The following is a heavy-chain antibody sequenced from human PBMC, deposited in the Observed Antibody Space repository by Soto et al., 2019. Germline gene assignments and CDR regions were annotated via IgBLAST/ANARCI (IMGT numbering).Heavy chain of an antibody. D-gene: IGHD6-6*01. CDR2: ISSSSSYI. CDR3: AREGAARVVYYYYGMDV. CDR1: GFTFSSYS. J-gene: IGHJ6*02. V-gene: IGHV3-21*01. Sequence: GGSLRLSCAASGFTFSSYSMNWVRQAPGKGLEWVSSISSSSSYIYYADSVKGRFTISRDDAKNSLYLQMNSLRAEDTAVYYCAREGAARVVYYYYGMDVWGQGTTVTVSS.